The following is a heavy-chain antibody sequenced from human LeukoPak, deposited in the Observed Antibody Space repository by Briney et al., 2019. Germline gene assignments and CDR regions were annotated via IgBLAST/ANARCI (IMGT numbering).Heavy chain of an antibody. V-gene: IGHV3-21*01. CDR3: ARVVGPGLEGVASFQH. Sequence: GGSLRLSCAASGFTFSSYSMNWVRQAPGKGLEWVSSISSSSSYIYYADSVKGRFTISRDNAKNSLYLQMNSLRAEDTAVYYCARVVGPGLEGVASFQHWGQGTLVTVSS. CDR2: ISSSSSYI. J-gene: IGHJ1*01. D-gene: IGHD3/OR15-3a*01. CDR1: GFTFSSYS.